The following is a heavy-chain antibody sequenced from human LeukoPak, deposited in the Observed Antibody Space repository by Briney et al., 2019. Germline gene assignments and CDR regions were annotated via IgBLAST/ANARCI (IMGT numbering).Heavy chain of an antibody. CDR3: ARRYDSSGYYYDC. CDR2: IYPGDSDT. Sequence: GEPLKISCKASGYSFTRYWIGWVRQMPGKGLEWMGIIYPGDSDTRYSPSFQGQVTISADRSISTAYLQWSSLKASDTAMYFCARRYDSSGYYYDCWGQGTLVTVSS. V-gene: IGHV5-51*01. CDR1: GYSFTRYW. J-gene: IGHJ4*02. D-gene: IGHD3-22*01.